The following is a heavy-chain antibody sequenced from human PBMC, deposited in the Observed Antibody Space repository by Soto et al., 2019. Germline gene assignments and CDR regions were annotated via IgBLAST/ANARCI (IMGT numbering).Heavy chain of an antibody. CDR1: GFTFA. J-gene: IGHJ4*02. CDR2: ISWNSGTR. Sequence: EVQLVDSGGGLVQPGRSLRLSCAASGFTFAMHWVRQAPGKGLEWVSSISWNSGTRGYADSVKGRFTISRDNAKNSLYLQMDSLRTEYTAFYYCAKELGGYSYGYELDHWGQGTLVAVSS. D-gene: IGHD5-18*01. CDR3: AKELGGYSYGYELDH. V-gene: IGHV3-9*01.